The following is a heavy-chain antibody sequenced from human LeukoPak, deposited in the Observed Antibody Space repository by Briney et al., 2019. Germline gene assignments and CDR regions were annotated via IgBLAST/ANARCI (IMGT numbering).Heavy chain of an antibody. J-gene: IGHJ4*02. CDR1: GYTFTTYV. CDR2: MSPNSGNT. D-gene: IGHD3-22*01. V-gene: IGHV1-8*02. Sequence: ASVKVSCKASGYTFTTYVIIWVRQATGQGLEWMGWMSPNSGNTGYAQKFQGRVTMTRNTSISTAYMELSSLRSEDTAVYYCARGLGDSSVRGFYWGQGTLVTVSS. CDR3: ARGLGDSSVRGFY.